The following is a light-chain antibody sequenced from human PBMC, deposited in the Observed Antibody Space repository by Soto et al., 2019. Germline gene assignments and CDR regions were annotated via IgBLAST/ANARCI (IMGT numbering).Light chain of an antibody. J-gene: IGKJ4*01. Sequence: DIQMTQSPSSLSASIGDRVTITCRAGQSIRNYLNWYQQKPGKAPNLLIYAASRLESGVPSRFSGSGSGTDFTLTISSLQPEDFATYYCQESDAFPYTFGGGTKVDIK. CDR1: QSIRNY. CDR2: AAS. CDR3: QESDAFPYT. V-gene: IGKV1-39*01.